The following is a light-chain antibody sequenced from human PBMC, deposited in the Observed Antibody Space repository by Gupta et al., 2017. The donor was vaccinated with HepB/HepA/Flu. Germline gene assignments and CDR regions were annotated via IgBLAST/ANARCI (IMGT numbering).Light chain of an antibody. CDR2: GNS. Sequence: QSVLTQPPSVSGAPGQRVTISCTGSSSNIGAGYDVHWYQQLPGTAPKLLIYGNSNRPSGVPDRFSGSKSGTSASLAITGLQAEDEADYYGQSYDSSLSGSGVFGTGTKVTVL. V-gene: IGLV1-40*01. J-gene: IGLJ1*01. CDR3: QSYDSSLSGSGV. CDR1: SSNIGAGYD.